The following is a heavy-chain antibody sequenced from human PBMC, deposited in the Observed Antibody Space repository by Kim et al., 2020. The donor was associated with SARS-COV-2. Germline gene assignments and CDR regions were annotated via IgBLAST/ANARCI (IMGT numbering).Heavy chain of an antibody. Sequence: GGSLRLSCAASGFSFSNYAMSWVRQAPGKGLEWVSAVSGGGESTYYADSVKGRFTVSRDNSKDTLSLQMNSLRAEDTAVYYCAKDGFGGSYLDYFDYWG. D-gene: IGHD1-26*01. J-gene: IGHJ4*01. CDR1: GFSFSNYA. CDR2: VSGGGEST. V-gene: IGHV3-23*01. CDR3: AKDGFGGSYLDYFDY.